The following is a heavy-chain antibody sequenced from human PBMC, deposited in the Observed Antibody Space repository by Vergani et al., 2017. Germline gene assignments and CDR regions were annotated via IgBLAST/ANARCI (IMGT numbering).Heavy chain of an antibody. CDR2: IQFDGSNQ. CDR3: AKDRRGXYYDSSGYSREFDY. D-gene: IGHD3-22*01. Sequence: QVQLVESGGGVVQRGGSLRLSCATSGFTLSNYDMQWIRQGPGKGLEFVAFIQFDGSNQYYADSVKGRFTLSRDNSKNTLYLQMNSLRAEDTAVYYCAKDRRGXYYDSSGYSREFDYWGQGTLVTVSS. V-gene: IGHV3-30*02. CDR1: GFTLSNYD. J-gene: IGHJ4*02.